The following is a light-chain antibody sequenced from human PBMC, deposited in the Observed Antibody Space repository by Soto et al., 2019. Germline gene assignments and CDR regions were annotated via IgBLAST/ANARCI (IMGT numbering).Light chain of an antibody. CDR2: GAS. J-gene: IGKJ2*01. CDR1: QSVSRN. Sequence: EVVLTQSPATLSLSPGDRATLSCRASQSVSRNLAWYQQKPGQAPRLLIYGASTRATGVPARFSGSGSATEFTLSISSLQSEDVAVYYCQQYGDWPPDTFGQGTKLEI. V-gene: IGKV3-15*01. CDR3: QQYGDWPPDT.